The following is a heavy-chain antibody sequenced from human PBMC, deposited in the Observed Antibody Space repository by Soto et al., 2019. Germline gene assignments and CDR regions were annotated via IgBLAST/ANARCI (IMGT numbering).Heavy chain of an antibody. CDR2: INPSGGST. J-gene: IGHJ6*02. CDR3: AIRGSLGGSYSLRIFYYYGMDV. Sequence: ASVKVSCKASGYTFTSYYMHWVRQAPGQGLEWMGIINPSGGSTSYTQKFQGRVTMTRDTSTSTVYMELSSLRSEDTAVYYCAIRGSLGGSYSLRIFYYYGMDVWGQGTTVTVSS. V-gene: IGHV1-46*01. D-gene: IGHD1-26*01. CDR1: GYTFTSYY.